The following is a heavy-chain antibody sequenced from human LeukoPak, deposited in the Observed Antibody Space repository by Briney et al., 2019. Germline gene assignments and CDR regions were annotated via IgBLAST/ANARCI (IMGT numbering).Heavy chain of an antibody. Sequence: SETLSLTCTVSGGSISSSSYYWGWIRQPPGKGLEWIGIIYYSGSTYYNPSLKSRLTISVDTSKNQFSLKLSSVTATDTAVSYCARRGYCSSTSCYEYWFDPWGQGTLVTVSS. CDR1: GGSISSSSYY. CDR3: ARRGYCSSTSCYEYWFDP. J-gene: IGHJ5*02. D-gene: IGHD2-2*01. V-gene: IGHV4-39*01. CDR2: IYYSGST.